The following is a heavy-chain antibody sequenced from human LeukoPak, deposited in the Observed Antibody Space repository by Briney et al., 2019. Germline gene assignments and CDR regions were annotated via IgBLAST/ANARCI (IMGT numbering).Heavy chain of an antibody. V-gene: IGHV3-30*14. CDR3: AKEEGASGSYRKDYFDY. D-gene: IGHD1-26*01. J-gene: IGHJ4*02. CDR1: GFTFSSYA. CDR2: ISYDGSNK. Sequence: GGSLRLSCAASGFTFSSYAMDWVRQAPGKGLEWVAVISYDGSNKYYADSVKGRFTISRDNSKNTLYLQMNSLRAEDTAVYYCAKEEGASGSYRKDYFDYWGQGTLVTVSS.